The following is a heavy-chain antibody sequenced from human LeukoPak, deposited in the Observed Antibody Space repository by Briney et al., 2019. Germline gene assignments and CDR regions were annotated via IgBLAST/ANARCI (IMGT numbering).Heavy chain of an antibody. CDR1: GGTFSSYA. J-gene: IGHJ4*02. D-gene: IGHD1-26*01. CDR3: ARESGSFSSCFDY. CDR2: IIPIFGTA. V-gene: IGHV1-69*13. Sequence: SVKVSCKASGGTFSSYAISWVRQAPGQGLEWMGGIIPIFGTANYAQRFQGRVTITADESTSTAYMELSSLRSEDTAVYYCARESGSFSSCFDYWGQGTLVTVSS.